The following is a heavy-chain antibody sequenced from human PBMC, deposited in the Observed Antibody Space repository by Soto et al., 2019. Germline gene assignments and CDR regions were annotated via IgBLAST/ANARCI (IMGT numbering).Heavy chain of an antibody. CDR3: ARDGSSTATWIDP. CDR1: GDAIYIGGYY. CDR2: IYHTGKT. J-gene: IGHJ5*02. V-gene: IGHV4-31*03. Sequence: NPSETLSLTCTVSGDAIYIGGYYWTWIRQHPGKGLEWIWYIYHTGKTYYNPSLESRVTMSVDTSKNQFSLKLASVTAADTAVYYCARDGSSTATWIDPWGQGTLVTVSS. D-gene: IGHD2-2*01.